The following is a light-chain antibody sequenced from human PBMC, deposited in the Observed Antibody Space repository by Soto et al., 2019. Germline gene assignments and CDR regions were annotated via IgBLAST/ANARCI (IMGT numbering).Light chain of an antibody. J-gene: IGLJ2*01. CDR3: ETWDSNTRV. V-gene: IGLV4-60*02. CDR2: LEGSGSY. Sequence: QLVLTQSSSASASLGSSVKLTCTLSSGHSSYIIAWHQQKPGKAPRYLMKLEGSGSYNKGSGVPDRFSGSSSGADRYPTISNLQFEDEADYYCETWDSNTRVFGGGTKLTVL. CDR1: SGHSSYI.